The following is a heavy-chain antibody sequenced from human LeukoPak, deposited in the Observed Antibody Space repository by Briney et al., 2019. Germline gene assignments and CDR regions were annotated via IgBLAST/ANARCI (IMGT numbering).Heavy chain of an antibody. Sequence: KTSETLSLTCAVYDGSFSGYYWSWIRQPPGKGLEWIGEINHSGSTNYNPSLESRVSISVDTSKNQFSLKLTSVTAADTAVYYCLYSSRGYYYGMDVWGQGATVTVSS. CDR3: LYSSRGYYYGMDV. CDR2: INHSGST. J-gene: IGHJ6*02. V-gene: IGHV4-34*01. CDR1: DGSFSGYY. D-gene: IGHD6-13*01.